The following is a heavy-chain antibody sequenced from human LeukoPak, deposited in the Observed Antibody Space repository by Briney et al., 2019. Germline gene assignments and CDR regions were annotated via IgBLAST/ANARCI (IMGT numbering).Heavy chain of an antibody. D-gene: IGHD3-9*01. CDR1: GGTFSSYA. Sequence: SVKVSCKASGGTFSSYAISWVRQAPGQGLEWMGGIIPIFGTANYAQKFQGRVTITADESTSTAYMELSSLRSEDTAVYYCARRHTYYDILTGSPFYYFDYWGQGTLVTVSS. V-gene: IGHV1-69*01. CDR2: IIPIFGTA. J-gene: IGHJ4*02. CDR3: ARRHTYYDILTGSPFYYFDY.